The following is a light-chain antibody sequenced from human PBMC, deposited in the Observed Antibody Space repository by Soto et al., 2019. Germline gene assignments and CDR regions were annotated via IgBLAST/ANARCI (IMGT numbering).Light chain of an antibody. J-gene: IGLJ2*01. CDR3: RSYTSSSTVV. Sequence: QSALTQPASVSGSPGQSITISCTGTSSDVGGYNYVSWYQQHPGKAPKLMIYDVSNRPSGVSNRFSGSMSGNTASLTISGLQAEDEADYYCRSYTSSSTVVFGGGTKLTVL. V-gene: IGLV2-14*01. CDR1: SSDVGGYNY. CDR2: DVS.